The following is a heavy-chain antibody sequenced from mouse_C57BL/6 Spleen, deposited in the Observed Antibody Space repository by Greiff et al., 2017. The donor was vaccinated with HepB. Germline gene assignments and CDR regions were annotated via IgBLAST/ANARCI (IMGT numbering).Heavy chain of an antibody. Sequence: QVQLKESGAELAKPGASVKLSCKASGYTFTSYWMHWVKQRPGQGLEWIGYINPSSGYTKYNQKFKDKATLTADKSSSTAYMQLSSLTYEDSAVYYCARSNYDGYSWFAYWGQGTLVTVSA. CDR2: INPSSGYT. CDR1: GYTFTSYW. V-gene: IGHV1-7*01. D-gene: IGHD2-3*01. CDR3: ARSNYDGYSWFAY. J-gene: IGHJ3*01.